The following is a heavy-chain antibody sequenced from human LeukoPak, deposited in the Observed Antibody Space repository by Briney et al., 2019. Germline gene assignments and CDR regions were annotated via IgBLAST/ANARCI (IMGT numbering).Heavy chain of an antibody. D-gene: IGHD6-13*01. CDR1: GYTFTSYA. V-gene: IGHV1-18*01. CDR3: AREGMQQLPQGDYFYYYMDV. J-gene: IGHJ6*03. CDR2: IGVNNGNT. Sequence: ASVKVSCKASGYTFTSYAMHWVRQAPGQRLEWMGWIGVNNGNTNYAQKLQDRVTMTTDTSTSTTYMELRSLRSDDTAVYYCAREGMQQLPQGDYFYYYMDVWGKGTTVTVSS.